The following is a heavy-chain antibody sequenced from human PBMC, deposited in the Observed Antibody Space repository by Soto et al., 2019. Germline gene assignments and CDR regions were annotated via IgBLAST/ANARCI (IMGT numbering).Heavy chain of an antibody. CDR1: GGSLSDYS. CDR3: ARRGGKSGYFFDY. J-gene: IGHJ4*02. V-gene: IGHV4-34*02. D-gene: IGHD5-12*01. CDR2: INHGGTT. Sequence: QVQLRQWGAGLLKPSETLSLRCAVYGGSLSDYSWSWIRQSPEKGLEWIGEINHGGTTKYNPSLKSPVTISVETSKKQVSLIPASATAADTAVYRSARRGGKSGYFFDYWGRGTLVTVSS.